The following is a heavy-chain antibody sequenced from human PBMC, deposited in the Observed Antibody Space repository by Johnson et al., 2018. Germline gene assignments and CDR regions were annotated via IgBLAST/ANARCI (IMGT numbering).Heavy chain of an antibody. Sequence: EVQLVESGGGLVQPGGSLRLSCAASGFTFSDHYMDWVRQAPGKGLEWVGRIRNKADSYTTEYAASVKGRFAISRDDSKKSLYLRMNSLKTEDTAVYYCARGPSTLIRGVNTPNDYWGQGTLVTVSS. CDR2: IRNKADSYTT. CDR3: ARGPSTLIRGVNTPNDY. CDR1: GFTFSDHY. J-gene: IGHJ4*02. D-gene: IGHD3-10*01. V-gene: IGHV3-72*01.